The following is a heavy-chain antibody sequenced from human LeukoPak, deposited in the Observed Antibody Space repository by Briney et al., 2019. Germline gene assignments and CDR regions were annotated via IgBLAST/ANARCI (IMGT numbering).Heavy chain of an antibody. CDR1: GFTFSSYS. J-gene: IGHJ4*02. Sequence: PGGSLRLSCAASGFTFSSYSMNWVRQAPGKGLEWVSYISGRSSTKYYADSVKGRFTISRGNAENSLYLQMNSLRVEDTAVYYCARVRLDSGTYSLYYWGQGTLVTVSS. CDR2: ISGRSSTK. D-gene: IGHD3-10*01. CDR3: ARVRLDSGTYSLYY. V-gene: IGHV3-48*01.